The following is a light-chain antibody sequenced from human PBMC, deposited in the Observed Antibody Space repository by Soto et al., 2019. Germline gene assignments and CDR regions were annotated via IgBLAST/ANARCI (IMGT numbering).Light chain of an antibody. Sequence: DIVMTQSPDSLAVSLGERATINCKSSQSVLYSSNNKNYLAWYQQKPGQPPKLLIYWASTRESGVPDRFSGSGSGTDFTLTISSLQAEDVAVYYCQSGSTFGQGTKLEIK. CDR2: WAS. J-gene: IGKJ2*01. V-gene: IGKV4-1*01. CDR1: QSVLYSSNNKNY. CDR3: QSGST.